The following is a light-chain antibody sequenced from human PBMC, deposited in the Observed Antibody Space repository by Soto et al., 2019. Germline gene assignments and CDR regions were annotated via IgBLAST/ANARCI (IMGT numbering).Light chain of an antibody. CDR2: DVS. Sequence: DIQMTQSPSPLSPSVGDRFTIPARASRGISRWLAGYQQKSGEAPKLLIYDVSSLQSGVPSRFSGSGSGTEFTLIISSLQPDDFATYYCQQYQSYWTFGQGTKVEIK. CDR1: RGISRW. V-gene: IGKV1-5*01. J-gene: IGKJ1*01. CDR3: QQYQSYWT.